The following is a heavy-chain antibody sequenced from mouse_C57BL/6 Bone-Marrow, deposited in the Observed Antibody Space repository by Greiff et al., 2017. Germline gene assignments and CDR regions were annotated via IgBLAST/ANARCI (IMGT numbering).Heavy chain of an antibody. Sequence: QVQLQQSGAELVKPGASVKLSCKASGYTFTSYWMHWVKQRPGQGLEWIGMIHPNSGSTNYNEKFKSKATLTVDKSSSTAYMQLSSLTSEDSAVYYCARDITTVVADVWGTGTTVTGSS. D-gene: IGHD1-1*01. CDR1: GYTFTSYW. CDR3: ARDITTVVADV. J-gene: IGHJ1*03. CDR2: IHPNSGST. V-gene: IGHV1-64*01.